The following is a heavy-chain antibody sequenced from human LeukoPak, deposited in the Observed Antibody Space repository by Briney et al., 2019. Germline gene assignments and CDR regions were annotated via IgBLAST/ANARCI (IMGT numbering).Heavy chain of an antibody. CDR1: GGSISSGDYY. D-gene: IGHD6-13*01. Sequence: SETLSLTCTVSGGSISSGDYYWAWIRQPPGQGLEWIGNVHYSGSTYYNPSLKSRVTISLDTSKNQFSLRLSSVTAADTSMYYCTRRRGGTSSRDYWGQGTLVTVSS. CDR2: VHYSGST. CDR3: TRRRGGTSSRDY. J-gene: IGHJ4*02. V-gene: IGHV4-39*01.